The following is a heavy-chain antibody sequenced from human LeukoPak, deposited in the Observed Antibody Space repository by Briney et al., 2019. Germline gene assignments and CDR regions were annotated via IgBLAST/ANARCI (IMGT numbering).Heavy chain of an antibody. D-gene: IGHD1-1*01. Sequence: GGSLRLSCTASGFTFGDYAMSWIRQAPGKGLEWVGFIRSKAYGETADYAASVKGRFTISRDDSKAIAYLQVNSLKTEDTAVYHCTRDRGAYNLYDYWGQGTLVTVSS. CDR2: IRSKAYGETA. CDR3: TRDRGAYNLYDY. J-gene: IGHJ4*02. V-gene: IGHV3-49*03. CDR1: GFTFGDYA.